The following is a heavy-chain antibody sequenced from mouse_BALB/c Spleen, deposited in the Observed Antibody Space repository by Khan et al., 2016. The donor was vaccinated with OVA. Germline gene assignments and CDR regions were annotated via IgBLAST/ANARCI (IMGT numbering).Heavy chain of an antibody. Sequence: QVQLQQPGTELVRPGASVKLSCKASGYTFTNYWINWVKQRPGQGLEWIGNIYPSDSYTNYHQKFKDKATLTVDKSSSTAYMQLSSPTSEDSAVYYCTREGVDGSSFAYWDQGTLVTVSA. J-gene: IGHJ3*01. V-gene: IGHV1-69*02. CDR2: IYPSDSYT. CDR1: GYTFTNYW. D-gene: IGHD2-3*01. CDR3: TREGVDGSSFAY.